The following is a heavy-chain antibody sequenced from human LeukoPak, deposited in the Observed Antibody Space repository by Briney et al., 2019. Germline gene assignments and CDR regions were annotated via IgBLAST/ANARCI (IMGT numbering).Heavy chain of an antibody. Sequence: TGGSLRLSCAASGFTFSSYAMTWVRQAPGKGLQWVSAISSSGGSTYYADSVKGRFTISRDNSKNTLFLQMNSLRAEDTAVYYCAKDSFRSSSEVDPWGQGTLVTVSS. CDR3: AKDSFRSSSEVDP. J-gene: IGHJ5*02. CDR2: ISSSGGST. V-gene: IGHV3-23*01. CDR1: GFTFSSYA. D-gene: IGHD6-19*01.